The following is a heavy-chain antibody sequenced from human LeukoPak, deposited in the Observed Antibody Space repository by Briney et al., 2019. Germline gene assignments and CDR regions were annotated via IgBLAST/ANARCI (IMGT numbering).Heavy chain of an antibody. Sequence: PSETLSLTCTVSDASISSYYWSWIRQPPGKGLEWIGYIYYSGSTKYNPSLKSRVTISVDTSKNQFSLKLSSVTAADTAVYYCARDRFSGSYFGRFGLDAFDIWGQGTMVTVSS. J-gene: IGHJ3*02. CDR3: ARDRFSGSYFGRFGLDAFDI. CDR2: IYYSGST. CDR1: DASISSYY. D-gene: IGHD1-26*01. V-gene: IGHV4-59*12.